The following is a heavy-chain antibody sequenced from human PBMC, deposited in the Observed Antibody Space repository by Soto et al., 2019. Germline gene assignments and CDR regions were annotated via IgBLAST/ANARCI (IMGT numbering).Heavy chain of an antibody. CDR3: ARQSLGNIRLRGFDY. CDR1: GFTFGDYG. V-gene: IGHV3-33*01. D-gene: IGHD1-1*01. J-gene: IGHJ4*02. CDR2: IWYDGSEK. Sequence: GGSLRLSCAASGFTFGDYGMHWVRQAPGKGLEWVAVIWYDGSEKYYADSVKGRFTISRDNSKNTLYLQMNSLRAEDTAVYYCARQSLGNIRLRGFDYWGQGALVTVSS.